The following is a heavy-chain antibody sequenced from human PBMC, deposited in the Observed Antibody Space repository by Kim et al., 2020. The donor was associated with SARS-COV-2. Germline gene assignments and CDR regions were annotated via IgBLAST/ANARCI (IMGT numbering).Heavy chain of an antibody. V-gene: IGHV3-23*01. J-gene: IGHJ3*02. CDR1: GFTFSSYA. CDR2: ISGSGDNT. CDR3: AKNREWIQLWSKYDAFDI. Sequence: GGSLRLSCAASGFTFSSYAMSWVRQAPGKGLEWVSGISGSGDNTYYADSVKGRFTISRDSSKNTLYLQMNSLRAEDTAVYYCAKNREWIQLWSKYDAFDIWGQGTMVTVSS. D-gene: IGHD5-18*01.